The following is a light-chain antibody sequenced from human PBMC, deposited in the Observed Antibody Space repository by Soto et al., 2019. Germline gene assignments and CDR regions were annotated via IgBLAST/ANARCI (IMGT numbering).Light chain of an antibody. Sequence: EIVMTQSPATLSVSPGERATLSCRASQSVSSNLAWYQQKPGQAPSLLIYGASARATGILARFSGSGSGTEFTLTISSLQSEDFAVYYCQHYNNWPFTFGQGTKLEIK. CDR2: GAS. CDR1: QSVSSN. V-gene: IGKV3-15*01. CDR3: QHYNNWPFT. J-gene: IGKJ2*01.